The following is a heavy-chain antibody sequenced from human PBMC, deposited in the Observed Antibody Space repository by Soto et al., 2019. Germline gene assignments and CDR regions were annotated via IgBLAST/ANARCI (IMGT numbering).Heavy chain of an antibody. CDR2: IYPRDSEA. V-gene: IGHV5-51*01. CDR1: GYDFISYW. CDR3: VVWYYYASSGYKGYYFDY. J-gene: IGHJ4*01. D-gene: IGHD3-22*01. Sequence: PGESLKISCEASGYDFISYWIGWVRHMPGKGLEWMGIIYPRDSEARYSPSFQGQVTISVDKSIRTAYLQWGSLKASDTAMYYCVVWYYYASSGYKGYYFDYWGQGTLVTVSS.